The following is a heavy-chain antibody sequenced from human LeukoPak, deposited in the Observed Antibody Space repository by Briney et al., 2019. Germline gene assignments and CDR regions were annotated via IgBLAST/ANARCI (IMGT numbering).Heavy chain of an antibody. V-gene: IGHV3-23*01. CDR2: ISPSGDST. CDR3: ARRLLVAGRTDFFDY. Sequence: PGGSLRLSRAASGFTFSSHSMSWVRQAPGEGLEWVSAISPSGDSTSYPDSVKGRFTISSDNSKNTVNLQMNSLTAEDTAIYYCARRLLVAGRTDFFDYWGQGTLVSVSS. J-gene: IGHJ4*02. CDR1: GFTFSSHS. D-gene: IGHD6-19*01.